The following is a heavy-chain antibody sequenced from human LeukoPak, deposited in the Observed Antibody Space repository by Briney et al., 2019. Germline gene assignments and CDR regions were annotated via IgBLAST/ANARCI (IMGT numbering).Heavy chain of an antibody. V-gene: IGHV1-46*01. CDR1: GYTFTSYY. CDR3: ARDLEYSYVSPFDY. J-gene: IGHJ4*02. D-gene: IGHD5-18*01. Sequence: GASVKVSCKASGYTFTSYYIHWVRQAPGQGLEWMGIVNPVGGSTTYAQKFQGRVTMTRETSTSTVYMELSSLRSEDTAVYYCARDLEYSYVSPFDYWGQGTLVTVSS. CDR2: VNPVGGST.